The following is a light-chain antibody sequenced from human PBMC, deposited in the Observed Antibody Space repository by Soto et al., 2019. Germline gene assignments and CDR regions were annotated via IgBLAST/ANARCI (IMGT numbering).Light chain of an antibody. Sequence: EIVLTQSPGTLSLSPGERATLSCRASQTVSSTYLAWYQQKPGQAPRLLIYGTSSRATGIPARFSGSGYGTDFTLTISRLEPEDFAVYFCQQFGNSMVTFGPGTKVDIK. V-gene: IGKV3-20*01. CDR3: QQFGNSMVT. CDR1: QTVSSTY. CDR2: GTS. J-gene: IGKJ3*01.